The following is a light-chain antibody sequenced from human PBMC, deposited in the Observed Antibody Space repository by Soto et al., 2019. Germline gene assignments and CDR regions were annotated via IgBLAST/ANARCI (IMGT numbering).Light chain of an antibody. CDR3: QQYGSSPRT. Sequence: ETGLTQSPGTLSLSPGERASLSCRASQSISGRYLSWYQQKPGQAPRLLIYDASSRATGIPDRFSGSGSVTDFILTISGLEPEDFAVYDCQQYGSSPRTFGGGTNGDIK. CDR2: DAS. CDR1: QSISGRY. V-gene: IGKV3-20*01. J-gene: IGKJ4*01.